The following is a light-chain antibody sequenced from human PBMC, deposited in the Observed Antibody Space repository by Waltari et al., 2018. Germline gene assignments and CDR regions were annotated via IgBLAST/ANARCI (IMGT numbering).Light chain of an antibody. Sequence: SYELTQPPSVSVSPGQTASITCSGNKLGDKYACWYHQKPGHSPLLVIYQDRKRPPGIPERFSGSNSGNTATLTISGTQAMDEADYYCQAWDNSTAVFGGGTKLTVL. CDR2: QDR. CDR1: KLGDKY. J-gene: IGLJ2*01. CDR3: QAWDNSTAV. V-gene: IGLV3-1*01.